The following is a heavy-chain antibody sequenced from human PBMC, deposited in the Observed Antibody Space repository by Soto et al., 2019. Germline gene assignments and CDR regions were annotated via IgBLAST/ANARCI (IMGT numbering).Heavy chain of an antibody. D-gene: IGHD1-26*01. V-gene: IGHV1-2*02. CDR1: GYTFTGYY. CDR3: AKGGAIVSAGTRVYLYNAMDV. Sequence: QVQLVQSGTEVKRPGDSVKVSCKASGYTFTGYYVHWVRQAPGQGLEWMGWINPNSGDTYLAQRVQCQVTMNRDTSIVTAYMDLRGLTSDDTAEYYCAKGGAIVSAGTRVYLYNAMDVWGQGTTVTVSS. J-gene: IGHJ6*02. CDR2: INPNSGDT.